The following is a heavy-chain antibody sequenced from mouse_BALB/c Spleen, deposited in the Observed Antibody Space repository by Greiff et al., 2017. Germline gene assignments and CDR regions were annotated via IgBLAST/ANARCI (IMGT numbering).Heavy chain of an antibody. J-gene: IGHJ3*01. D-gene: IGHD2-2*01. V-gene: IGHV5-6-5*01. Sequence: EVQLVESGGGLVKPGGSLKLSCEASGFTFSSYAMSWVRQTPEKRLEWVASISSGGSTYYPDSVKGRFTISRDNARNILYLQMSSLRSEDTAMYYCARGNYGYDEFAYWGQGTLVTVSA. CDR1: GFTFSSYA. CDR2: ISSGGST. CDR3: ARGNYGYDEFAY.